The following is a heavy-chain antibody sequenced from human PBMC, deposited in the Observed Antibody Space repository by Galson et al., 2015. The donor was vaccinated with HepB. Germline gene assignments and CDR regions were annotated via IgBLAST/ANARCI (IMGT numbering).Heavy chain of an antibody. CDR3: ARLAGGSYSFLRKNFNS. Sequence: SLRLSCAASGFPFSVYWMSWVRQAPGKGLEWVANIEKSGDERFYADSVKGRFTISRDNSKNLVHLQMDSLRVEDTAVYFCARLAGGSYSFLRKNFNSWGQGTLVTVSS. CDR1: GFPFSVYW. V-gene: IGHV3-7*03. J-gene: IGHJ4*02. CDR2: IEKSGDER. D-gene: IGHD1-26*01.